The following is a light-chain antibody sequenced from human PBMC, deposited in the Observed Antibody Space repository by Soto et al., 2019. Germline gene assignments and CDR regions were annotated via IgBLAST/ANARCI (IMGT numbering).Light chain of an antibody. J-gene: IGLJ1*01. CDR3: VARDERMSGYL. V-gene: IGLV1-47*01. Sequence: QSVLTQPPSTSGTPGQRVTISCSGSSSNIGSNYVYWYQQLPGTAPKLLIYRNNQRPSGVPDRFSGSKSGTSASLAISGLQSEDEAGYYCVARDERMSGYLFGTGPKLTGL. CDR1: SSNIGSNY. CDR2: RNN.